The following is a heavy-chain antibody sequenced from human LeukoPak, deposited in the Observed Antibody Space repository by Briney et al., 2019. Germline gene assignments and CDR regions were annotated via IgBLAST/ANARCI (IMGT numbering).Heavy chain of an antibody. CDR3: AKDRLTVTSPKGY. J-gene: IGHJ4*02. CDR2: ISASGSAT. CDR1: GFPFSSYA. V-gene: IGHV3-23*01. D-gene: IGHD4-17*01. Sequence: PGGSLRLSCAASGFPFSSYAMSWVRQAPGKGLEWVAAISASGSATSYADSVRGRFTISRDNSKSTTYLQMNSLRAEDTAVFYCAKDRLTVTSPKGYWGQGTLVTVSS.